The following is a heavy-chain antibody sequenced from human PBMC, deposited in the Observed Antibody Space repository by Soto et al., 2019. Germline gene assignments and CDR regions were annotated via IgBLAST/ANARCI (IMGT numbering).Heavy chain of an antibody. V-gene: IGHV4-59*03. CDR1: GGSISSYY. CDR3: AGMSFTGFGELFGNFYFYGLDV. J-gene: IGHJ6*02. Sequence: QVQLQESGPGLVKPSETLSLTCNVSGGSISSYYWTWIRQPPGKGLEWIGHIYNSGSANYNPSLQRRFTISLDTSMNQFSRNLTSVTAADTAVYYCAGMSFTGFGELFGNFYFYGLDVWGQGTTVTVSS. CDR2: IYNSGSA. D-gene: IGHD3-3*01.